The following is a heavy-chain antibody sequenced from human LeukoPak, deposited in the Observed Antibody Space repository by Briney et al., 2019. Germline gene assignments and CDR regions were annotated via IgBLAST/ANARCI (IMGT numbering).Heavy chain of an antibody. CDR1: GFTFDDYA. V-gene: IGHV3-43D*03. CDR3: AKDGGSYRLLLSHFDY. D-gene: IGHD1-26*01. CDR2: ISWDGVNT. Sequence: PGGSLRLSCAASGFTFDDYAMHWVRQAPGKGLEWVSLISWDGVNTYYTDSVKGRFTISRDNSKNSLYLQMNSLRAEDTALYYCAKDGGSYRLLLSHFDYWGQGTLVTVSS. J-gene: IGHJ4*02.